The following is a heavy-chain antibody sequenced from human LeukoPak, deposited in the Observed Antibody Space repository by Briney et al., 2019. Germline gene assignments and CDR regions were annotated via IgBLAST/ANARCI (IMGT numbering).Heavy chain of an antibody. CDR2: IYTSGST. V-gene: IGHV4-39*01. J-gene: IGHJ4*02. CDR3: ARQYYYDSSGYPN. D-gene: IGHD3-22*01. Sequence: PSETLSLTCTVSGGSISSSSYYWGWIRQPPGKGLEWIGRIYTSGSTNYNPSLKSRVTISVDTSKNQFSLKLSSVTAADTAVYYCARQYYYDSSGYPNWGQGTLVTVSS. CDR1: GGSISSSSYY.